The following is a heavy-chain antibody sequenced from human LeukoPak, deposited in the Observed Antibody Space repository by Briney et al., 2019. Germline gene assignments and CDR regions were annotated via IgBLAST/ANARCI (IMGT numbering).Heavy chain of an antibody. D-gene: IGHD3-10*01. CDR3: ARSMVRGVISLGD. V-gene: IGHV4-30-4*08. CDR2: IYSSGST. J-gene: IGHJ4*02. CDR1: GGSISSGDYY. Sequence: PSGTLSLTFTVSGGSISSGDYYWSWIRQPPGKGLEWIGYIYSSGSTYYNPSLKSRVTISVDTSKYQFSLKLSSVTAADTAVYYCARSMVRGVISLGDWGQGTLVTVSS.